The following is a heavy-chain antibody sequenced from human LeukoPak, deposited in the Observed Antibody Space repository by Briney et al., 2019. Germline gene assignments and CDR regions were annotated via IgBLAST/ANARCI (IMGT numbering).Heavy chain of an antibody. CDR2: IYYSGST. Sequence: SETLSLTCTVPGGSISSYHWSWIRQPPGKGLEWIGYIYYSGSTNYNPSLKSRVTISVDTSKNQFSLKLSSVTAADTAVYYCARDLGYCSGGSCYSLRAFDIWGQGTMVTVSS. CDR3: ARDLGYCSGGSCYSLRAFDI. D-gene: IGHD2-15*01. CDR1: GGSISSYH. V-gene: IGHV4-59*01. J-gene: IGHJ3*02.